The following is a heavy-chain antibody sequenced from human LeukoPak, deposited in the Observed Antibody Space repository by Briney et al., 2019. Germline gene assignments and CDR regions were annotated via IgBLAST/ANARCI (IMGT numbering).Heavy chain of an antibody. J-gene: IGHJ4*02. CDR2: IYYSGST. Sequence: SETVSLTCTVSGGSISSGGYYWSWIRQHPGKGLEWIESIYYSGSTNYNPSLQGRVTISLDTSRNQFSLKLSSVTAADTAVYYCASGDNDPLFDYWGQRTLGTVSP. V-gene: IGHV4-31*03. CDR3: ASGDNDPLFDY. D-gene: IGHD1-1*01. CDR1: GGSISSGGYY.